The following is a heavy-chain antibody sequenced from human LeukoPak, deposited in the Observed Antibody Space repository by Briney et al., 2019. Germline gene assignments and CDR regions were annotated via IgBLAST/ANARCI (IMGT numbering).Heavy chain of an antibody. CDR3: ARIFCNGGSCYNWFDP. CDR1: VYTFTRSG. Sequence: GASVKVSCKAFVYTFTRSGITWVRQDPGQGLEWMGGISGYNGNTKYAQKLQDRVTMTTDTSTSTAYMELRSLRSDDTAVYYCARIFCNGGSCYNWFDPWGQGTLVTVSS. V-gene: IGHV1-18*01. CDR2: ISGYNGNT. J-gene: IGHJ5*02. D-gene: IGHD2-15*01.